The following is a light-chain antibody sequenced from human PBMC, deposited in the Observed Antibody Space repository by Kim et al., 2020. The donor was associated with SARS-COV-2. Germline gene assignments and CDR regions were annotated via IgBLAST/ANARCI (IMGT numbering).Light chain of an antibody. CDR1: QTISTL. CDR2: MAS. J-gene: IGKJ2*01. V-gene: IGKV1-5*03. CDR3: QQYFSSVYT. Sequence: SASVGDRVTITCRASQTISTLLAWYQQKPGSAPKLLLYMASSLANGVPSRFSGSGSGTEFTLTISSLRPEDFGTYLCQQYFSSVYTFGLGTKLEI.